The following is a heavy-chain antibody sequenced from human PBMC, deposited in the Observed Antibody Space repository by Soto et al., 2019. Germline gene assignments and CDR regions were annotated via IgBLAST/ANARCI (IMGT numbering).Heavy chain of an antibody. D-gene: IGHD3-10*01. CDR2: ISPYNDNT. CDR1: GYTFINYG. CDR3: ARLTLVRGMIITRPIDY. J-gene: IGHJ4*02. Sequence: ASVKVSCKSSGYTFINYGISWVRQAPGQGLEWMGWISPYNDNTNYPQKFQGRVTLTTDTFTNTAYMELRNLRSDDAAVYYCARLTLVRGMIITRPIDYWGQGTLVTVSS. V-gene: IGHV1-18*01.